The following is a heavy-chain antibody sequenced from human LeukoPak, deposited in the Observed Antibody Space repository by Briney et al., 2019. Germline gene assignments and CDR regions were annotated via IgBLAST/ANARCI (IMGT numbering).Heavy chain of an antibody. Sequence: SVKVSCKASGGTFTSNGISWVRQAPGQGLEWMGGIIPIFGTANYAQKFQGRVTITADESTSTAYMELSSLRSEDTTVYHCAREQYYYDSSGYFQHWGQGTLVTVSS. CDR1: GGTFTSNG. CDR2: IIPIFGTA. J-gene: IGHJ1*01. D-gene: IGHD3-22*01. V-gene: IGHV1-69*01. CDR3: AREQYYYDSSGYFQH.